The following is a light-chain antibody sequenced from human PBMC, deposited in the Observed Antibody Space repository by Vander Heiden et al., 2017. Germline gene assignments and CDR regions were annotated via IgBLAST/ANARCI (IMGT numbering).Light chain of an antibody. CDR1: QSVRSSY. Sequence: EIVLTPSPATLSLSPGERATLSGRASQSVRSSYLAWYQQKPGQSPRLLIYGASSRATGIPDRFSGSGSGTDFTLTISRLEPEDFAVYYCQQYGSSPMYSFGQGTKLEIK. J-gene: IGKJ2*03. CDR3: QQYGSSPMYS. V-gene: IGKV3-20*01. CDR2: GAS.